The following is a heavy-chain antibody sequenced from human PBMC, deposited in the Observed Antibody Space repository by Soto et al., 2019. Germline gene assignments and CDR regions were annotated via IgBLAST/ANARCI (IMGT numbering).Heavy chain of an antibody. J-gene: IGHJ5*01. CDR2: ILSSGGT. CDR3: AKGFSTGLYVDS. D-gene: IGHD6-19*01. CDR1: GDSVTSDSYY. V-gene: IGHV4-61*01. Sequence: PSETLSLTCSVSGDSVTSDSYYWTWIRQPPGKTLEWVGFILSSGGTSTNPSLRSRLSMSVDTSKNQFSMRLTSVTAADTGVYFCAKGFSTGLYVDSWGRGAQVTSPQ.